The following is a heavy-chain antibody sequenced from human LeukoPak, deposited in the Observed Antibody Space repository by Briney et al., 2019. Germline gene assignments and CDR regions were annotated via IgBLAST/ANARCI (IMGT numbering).Heavy chain of an antibody. CDR1: GGSISSYY. CDR3: ARGLLGHCTSTSCYVGYFDY. J-gene: IGHJ4*02. CDR2: IYYSGST. Sequence: SETLSLTCTVSGGSISSYYWSWIRQPPGKGLEWIGYIYYSGSTNYNPSLKSRVSISVDTSKNQFSLKLTSVTAADTAVYYCARGLLGHCTSTSCYVGYFDYWGQGTLVTVSS. V-gene: IGHV4-59*08. D-gene: IGHD2-2*01.